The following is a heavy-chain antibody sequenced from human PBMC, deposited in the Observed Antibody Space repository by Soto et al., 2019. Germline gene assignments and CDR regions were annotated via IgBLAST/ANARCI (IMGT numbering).Heavy chain of an antibody. CDR1: GFSFSSYS. CDR2: ISSTSINTI. V-gene: IGHV3-48*02. CDR3: ARGYASGIYYD. Sequence: EVQLVESGGGLVQPGGSLRLSCAASGFSFSSYSLTWVRQAPGKGLECVSYISSTSINTIYYADSVKGRFTISRDNAQNSLYLQMNSLRDEDTAVYYCARGYASGIYYDWGQGTLVTVSS. J-gene: IGHJ4*02. D-gene: IGHD3-10*01.